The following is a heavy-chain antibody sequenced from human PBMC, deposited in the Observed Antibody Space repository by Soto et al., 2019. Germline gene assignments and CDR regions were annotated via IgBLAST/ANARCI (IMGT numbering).Heavy chain of an antibody. D-gene: IGHD3-3*01. CDR3: ARHSAGSGYDAFDI. CDR2: IYYSGST. J-gene: IGHJ3*02. Sequence: SETLSLTCTVSGGSISSSSYYWGWIRQPPGKGLEWIGSIYYSGSTYYNPSLKSRVTISVDTSKNQFSLKLSSVTAADTAVYYCARHSAGSGYDAFDIWGQGTMVTVSS. V-gene: IGHV4-39*01. CDR1: GGSISSSSYY.